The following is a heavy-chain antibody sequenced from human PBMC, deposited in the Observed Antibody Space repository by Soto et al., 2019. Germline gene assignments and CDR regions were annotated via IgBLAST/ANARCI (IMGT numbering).Heavy chain of an antibody. J-gene: IGHJ6*02. CDR1: GGSISSYY. CDR3: ARSVPYYDVWSGYYPYYCGMNV. V-gene: IGHV4-59*01. Sequence: PSETLSLTCTVSGGSISSYYWSWIRQPPGKGLEWIGYIYYIGSTNYNPSLKSRVTISVDTSKNQFSLKLSSVTAADTAVYYCARSVPYYDVWSGYYPYYCGMNVWGRVTRGTFSS. CDR2: IYYIGST. D-gene: IGHD3-3*01.